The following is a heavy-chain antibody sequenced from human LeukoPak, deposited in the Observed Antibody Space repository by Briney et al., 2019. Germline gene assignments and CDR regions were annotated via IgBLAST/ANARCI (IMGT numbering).Heavy chain of an antibody. CDR3: ARGYSSSWLYFQH. Sequence: GRSLRLSCAASGFTFSSYGMHWVRQAPGKGLEWVSYISSSGSTIYYADSVKGRFTISRDNAKNSLYLQMNSLRAEDTAVYYCARGYSSSWLYFQHWGQGTLVTVSS. J-gene: IGHJ1*01. D-gene: IGHD6-13*01. CDR2: ISSSGSTI. V-gene: IGHV3-48*04. CDR1: GFTFSSYG.